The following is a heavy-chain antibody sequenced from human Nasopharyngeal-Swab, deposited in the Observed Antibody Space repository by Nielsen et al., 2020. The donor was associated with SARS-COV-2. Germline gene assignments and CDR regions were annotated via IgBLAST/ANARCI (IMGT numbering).Heavy chain of an antibody. CDR1: GGTFSSYA. CDR2: IIPIFGTA. J-gene: IGHJ6*03. V-gene: IGHV1-69*13. Sequence: SVKVPCNASGGTFSSYAISWVRQAPGQGLEWMGGIIPIFGTANYAQKFQGRVTITADESTSTAYMELSSLRSEDTAVYYCARDSGIVVRLSYYYYMDVWGKGTTVTVSS. CDR3: ARDSGIVVRLSYYYYMDV. D-gene: IGHD6-6*01.